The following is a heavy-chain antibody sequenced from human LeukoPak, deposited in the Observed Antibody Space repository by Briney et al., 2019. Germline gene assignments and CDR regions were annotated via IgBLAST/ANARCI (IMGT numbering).Heavy chain of an antibody. Sequence: PGGSLRLSCAASGFTFTDFAMNWVRQAPGKGLEWVSGIGGGGTNTDYADSVKGRFTISRDNSKNTLTLQMSSLRADDTAVYFCAKDARGYHRPIDHWSQGILVTVSS. V-gene: IGHV3-23*01. CDR2: IGGGGTNT. CDR1: GFTFTDFA. CDR3: AKDARGYHRPIDH. D-gene: IGHD3-22*01. J-gene: IGHJ4*02.